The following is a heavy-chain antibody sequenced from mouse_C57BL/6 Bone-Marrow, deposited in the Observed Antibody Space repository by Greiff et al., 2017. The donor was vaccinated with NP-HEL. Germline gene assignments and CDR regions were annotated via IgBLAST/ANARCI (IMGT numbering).Heavy chain of an antibody. Sequence: VQLQQSGAELVRPGTSVKMSCKASGYTFTNYWIGWAKQRPGHGLEGIGDIYPGGGYTNYNEKFKGKATLTADKSSSTAYMQFSSLTSEDSAIYYCARWNDGYFDYWGQGTTLTVSS. J-gene: IGHJ2*01. V-gene: IGHV1-63*01. CDR3: ARWNDGYFDY. CDR2: IYPGGGYT. CDR1: GYTFTNYW. D-gene: IGHD2-3*01.